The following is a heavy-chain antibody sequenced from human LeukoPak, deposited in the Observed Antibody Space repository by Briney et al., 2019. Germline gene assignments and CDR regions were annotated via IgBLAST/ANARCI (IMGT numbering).Heavy chain of an antibody. J-gene: IGHJ3*02. Sequence: GGSLRLSCAASGFTFSSYEMNWVRQAPGKGLEWVSYISSSGSPIYYADSVKGRFTISRDNAKNSLYLQMNSLRAEDTAVYYCARGGAVAFDIWGQGTMVTVSS. CDR2: ISSSGSPI. CDR3: ARGGAVAFDI. D-gene: IGHD3-16*01. V-gene: IGHV3-48*03. CDR1: GFTFSSYE.